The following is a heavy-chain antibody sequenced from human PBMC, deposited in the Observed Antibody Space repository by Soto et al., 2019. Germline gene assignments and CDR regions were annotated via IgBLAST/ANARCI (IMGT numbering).Heavy chain of an antibody. CDR1: GFTFSSYS. J-gene: IGHJ4*02. CDR3: VRGDSSGWYFDY. CDR2: ISSSSSSI. Sequence: EVQLVESGGGLVQPGGSLRLSCAASGFTFSSYSMNWVRQAPGKGLEWVSYISSSSSSIYYADSVKGRFTISRDNAKNSLYLQMNSMRDEDTAVYYCVRGDSSGWYFDYWGQGTLVIVSS. D-gene: IGHD6-19*01. V-gene: IGHV3-48*02.